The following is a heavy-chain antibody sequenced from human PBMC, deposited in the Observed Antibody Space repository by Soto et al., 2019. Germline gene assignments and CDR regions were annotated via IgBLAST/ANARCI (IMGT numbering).Heavy chain of an antibody. V-gene: IGHV5-51*01. Sequence: GASLKISCKGSGYSFTSYWIGWVRQMPGKGLEWMGIIYPGDSDTRYSPSFQGQVTISADKSISTAYLQWSSLKASDTAMYYCARLLTSGRFLEWGGFDYWGQGTLVTVSS. CDR1: GYSFTSYW. CDR2: IYPGDSDT. D-gene: IGHD3-3*01. J-gene: IGHJ4*02. CDR3: ARLLTSGRFLEWGGFDY.